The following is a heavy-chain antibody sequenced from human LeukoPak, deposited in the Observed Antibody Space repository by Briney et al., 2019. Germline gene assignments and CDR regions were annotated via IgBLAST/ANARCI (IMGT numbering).Heavy chain of an antibody. CDR1: GGSISSYY. CDR2: IYYSGST. D-gene: IGHD3-3*01. CDR3: ARAPQSPYYDFWSGYPDYYYYGMDV. Sequence: SETLSLTCTVSGGSISSYYWSWIRQPPGKGLEWVGYIYYSGSTNYNPSLKSRVTISVDTSKPQFSLKLSSVTAAATAVYYCARAPQSPYYDFWSGYPDYYYYGMDVWGQGTTVTVSS. J-gene: IGHJ6*02. V-gene: IGHV4-59*01.